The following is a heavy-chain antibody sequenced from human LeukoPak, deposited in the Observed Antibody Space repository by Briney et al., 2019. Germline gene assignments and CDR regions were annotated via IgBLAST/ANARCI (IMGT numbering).Heavy chain of an antibody. CDR1: GGSISSSSYY. J-gene: IGHJ5*02. V-gene: IGHV4-39*07. CDR2: IYYSGST. D-gene: IGHD3-10*01. Sequence: SETLSLTCTVSGGSISSSSYYWGWIRQPPGKGLEWIGSIYYSGSTYYNPSLKSRVTISVDTSKNQFSLKLSSVTAADTAVYYCARGILWFGELSGNWFDPWGQGTLVTVSS. CDR3: ARGILWFGELSGNWFDP.